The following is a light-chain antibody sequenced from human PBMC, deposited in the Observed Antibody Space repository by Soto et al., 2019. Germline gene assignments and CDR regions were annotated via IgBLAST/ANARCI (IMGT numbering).Light chain of an antibody. CDR2: TAS. V-gene: IGKV1-39*01. J-gene: IGKJ4*01. CDR3: QQSYNTPLT. Sequence: DIPMTQSPSSLSASVGDRVTITCRASQSISSSLNWYQQKPGKPPKLLIYTASTLQSGVPSRFSGSGSGTDFTLTISSLQPEDFANYYCQQSYNTPLTFGGGTKVEIQ. CDR1: QSISSS.